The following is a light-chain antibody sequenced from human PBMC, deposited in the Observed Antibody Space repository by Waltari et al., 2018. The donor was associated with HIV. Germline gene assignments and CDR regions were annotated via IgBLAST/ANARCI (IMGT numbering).Light chain of an antibody. J-gene: IGLJ2*01. V-gene: IGLV1-44*01. CDR3: AAWDDTLNGHVI. CDR2: SNN. Sequence: QSALTQPPSVSGTPGQRVSIPCSGSTSNIGTNVVTWYQNLPGKAPKLLIYSNNQRPSGVPDRFSGSRSGTSASLAISGLQFDDEADYYCAAWDDTLNGHVIFGGGTKVTVL. CDR1: TSNIGTNV.